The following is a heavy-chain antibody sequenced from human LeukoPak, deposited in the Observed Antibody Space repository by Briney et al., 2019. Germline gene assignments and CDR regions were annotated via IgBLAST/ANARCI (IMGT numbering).Heavy chain of an antibody. CDR1: GGSISSYY. J-gene: IGHJ6*03. V-gene: IGHV4-59*01. Sequence: SETLSLTCTVSGGSISSYYWSWIRQPPGKGLEWIGYIYYSGSTNYNPSLKSRVTISVDTSKNQFSLKLSSVTAADTAAYYCARDLKTTVTTRSTHYYYYMDVWGKGTTVTVSS. CDR3: ARDLKTTVTTRSTHYYYYMDV. D-gene: IGHD4-17*01. CDR2: IYYSGST.